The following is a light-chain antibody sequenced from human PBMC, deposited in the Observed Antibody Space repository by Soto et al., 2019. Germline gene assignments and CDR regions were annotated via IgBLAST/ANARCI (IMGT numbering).Light chain of an antibody. V-gene: IGLV2-14*03. Sequence: QSALTQPASVSGSPGQSITISCTGTSSDVGGYNYVSWYPHHPGKAPNLMIYDVSNRPSGVSNRFSGSKSGNTASLTISGLQAEDEDDYYCSSYTSSSTRMVFGGGTPLTVL. CDR3: SSYTSSSTRMV. CDR1: SSDVGGYNY. J-gene: IGLJ2*01. CDR2: DVS.